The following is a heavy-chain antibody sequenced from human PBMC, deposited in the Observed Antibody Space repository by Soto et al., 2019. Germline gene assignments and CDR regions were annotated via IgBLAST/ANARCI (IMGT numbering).Heavy chain of an antibody. J-gene: IGHJ5*02. Sequence: ASVKVSFKASGYTFTSYGISWVRQAPGQGLEWMGWISAYNGNTNYAQKLQGRVTMTTDTSTSTAYMELRSLRSDDTAVYYCARVPTFSDYGWFDPWGQGTLVTVSS. CDR3: ARVPTFSDYGWFDP. CDR1: GYTFTSYG. D-gene: IGHD3-10*01. CDR2: ISAYNGNT. V-gene: IGHV1-18*01.